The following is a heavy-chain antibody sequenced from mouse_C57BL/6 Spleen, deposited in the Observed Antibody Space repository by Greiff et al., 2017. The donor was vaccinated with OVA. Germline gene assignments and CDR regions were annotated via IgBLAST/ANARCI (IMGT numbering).Heavy chain of an antibody. CDR1: GYAFSSYW. J-gene: IGHJ4*01. Sequence: VQLQQSGAELVKPGASVKLSCKASGYAFSSYWMNWVKQRPGQGLEWIGQIYPGDGDTNYNGKFKGKATLTADKSSSTAYMQLSSLTSEDSAVYFGARSYGNYGRAMDYWGQGTSVTVSA. V-gene: IGHV1-80*01. D-gene: IGHD2-10*02. CDR3: ARSYGNYGRAMDY. CDR2: IYPGDGDT.